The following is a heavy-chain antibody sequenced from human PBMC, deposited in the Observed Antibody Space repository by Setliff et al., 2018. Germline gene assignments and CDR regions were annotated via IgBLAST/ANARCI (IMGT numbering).Heavy chain of an antibody. V-gene: IGHV4-61*02. J-gene: IGHJ6*02. CDR1: GGSISTTDYY. CDR3: ARVDDGGYPDFYYYYGMDV. Sequence: SETLSLTCTVSGGSISTTDYYWSWIRQPPGKGLEWIGRIYTSGSTNYNPSLKSRVTISVDTSKNQFSLKLSSVTAADTAVYYCARVDDGGYPDFYYYYGMDVWGQGTTVTVSS. D-gene: IGHD5-18*01. CDR2: IYTSGST.